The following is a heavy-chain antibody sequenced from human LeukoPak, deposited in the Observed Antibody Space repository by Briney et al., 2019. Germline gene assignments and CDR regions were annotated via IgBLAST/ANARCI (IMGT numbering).Heavy chain of an antibody. D-gene: IGHD2-2*01. V-gene: IGHV3-48*03. CDR3: ARKYGYCSSTSCYGREDYYYYYMDV. CDR2: ISSSGSTI. CDR1: GFTFSSYE. Sequence: GGSLRLSCAASGFTFSSYEMNWVRQAPGKGLEWVSYISSSGSTIYYADSVKGRFTISRDNAKNSLYLQMNSLRAEDTAVYYCARKYGYCSSTSCYGREDYYYYYMDVWGKGTTVTVSS. J-gene: IGHJ6*03.